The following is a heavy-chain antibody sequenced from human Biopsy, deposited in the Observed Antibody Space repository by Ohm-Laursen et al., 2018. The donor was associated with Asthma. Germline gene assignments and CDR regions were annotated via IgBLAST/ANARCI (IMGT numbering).Heavy chain of an antibody. J-gene: IGHJ6*02. CDR1: GFPFYNSA. CDR3: ATATVIVSAAVAGYHYCYNMDV. D-gene: IGHD3-22*01. CDR2: IAVCRDKT. V-gene: IGHV1-58*01. Sequence: GASVKVSCKTSGFPFYNSAVQWARQARGQGLEWMGLIAVCRDKTIYAQNFQERVTFTTDRSTGTASMELSSLRTEDPAVYYCATATVIVSAAVAGYHYCYNMDVWGQGTTVIVSS.